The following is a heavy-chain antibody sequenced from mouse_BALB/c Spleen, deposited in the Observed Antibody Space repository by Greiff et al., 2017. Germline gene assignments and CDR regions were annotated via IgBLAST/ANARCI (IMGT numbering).Heavy chain of an antibody. CDR1: GYSITSGYS. CDR3: ARMGRYGSSYDWYFDV. Sequence: EVQGVESGPDLVKPSQSLSLTCTVTGYSITSGYSWHWIRQFPGNKLEWMGYIHYSGSTNYNPSLKSRISITRDTSKNQFFLQLNSVTTEDTATYYCARMGRYGSSYDWYFDVWGAGTTVTVSS. J-gene: IGHJ1*01. CDR2: IHYSGST. V-gene: IGHV3-1*02. D-gene: IGHD1-1*01.